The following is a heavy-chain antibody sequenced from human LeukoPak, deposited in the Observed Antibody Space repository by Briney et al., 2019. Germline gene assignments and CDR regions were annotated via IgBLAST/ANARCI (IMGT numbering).Heavy chain of an antibody. Sequence: GGSLRLSCAASGFPFNSYSMNWVRQAPGKGLEWVSYISSSSSGIYYADSVKGRFTISRDNAKNSLYLQMNSLRAEDTAVYYCARSSSWYNNWFDPWGQGTLVTVSS. CDR1: GFPFNSYS. CDR2: ISSSSSGI. J-gene: IGHJ5*02. D-gene: IGHD6-13*01. V-gene: IGHV3-48*04. CDR3: ARSSSWYNNWFDP.